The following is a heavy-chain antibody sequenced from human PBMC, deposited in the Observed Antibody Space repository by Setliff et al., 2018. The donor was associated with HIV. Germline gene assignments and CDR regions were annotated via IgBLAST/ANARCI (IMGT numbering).Heavy chain of an antibody. V-gene: IGHV1-2*02. CDR3: ARQLSNSLDY. CDR1: DRVSDYF. J-gene: IGHJ4*02. Sequence: ASVKVSCKVRDRVSDYFMHWVRQAPGQGLEWMGWISPNNGDKNIPQSFQGRVTMTRDTSINTAYMELSGLRSDDTAMYYCARQLSNSLDYWGQGTLVTVSS. CDR2: ISPNNGDK. D-gene: IGHD7-27*01.